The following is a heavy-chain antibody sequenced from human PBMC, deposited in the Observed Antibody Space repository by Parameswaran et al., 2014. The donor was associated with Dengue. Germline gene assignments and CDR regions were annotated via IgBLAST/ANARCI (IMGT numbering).Heavy chain of an antibody. V-gene: IGHV1-2*04. J-gene: IGHJ6*02. CDR2: INPNSGGT. CDR3: ARDALQKDYYYYGMDV. Sequence: VRQAPGQGLEWMGWINPNSGGTNYAQKFQGWVTMTRDTSISTAYMELSRLRSDDTAVYYCARDALQKDYYYYGMDVWGQGTTVTVSS. D-gene: IGHD4-11*01.